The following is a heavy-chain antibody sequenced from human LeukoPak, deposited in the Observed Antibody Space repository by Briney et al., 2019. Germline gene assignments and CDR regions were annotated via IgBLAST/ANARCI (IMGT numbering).Heavy chain of an antibody. V-gene: IGHV4-34*01. J-gene: IGHJ3*02. CDR1: GGSFSGYY. CDR3: ARDVPPHAFDI. CDR2: INHSGST. Sequence: SETLSLTCAVYGGSFSGYYWSWFRQPPGKGLEWIGEINHSGSTNYNPSLKSRVTISVDTSKNQFSLKLSSVTAADTAVYYCARDVPPHAFDIWGQGTMVTVSS.